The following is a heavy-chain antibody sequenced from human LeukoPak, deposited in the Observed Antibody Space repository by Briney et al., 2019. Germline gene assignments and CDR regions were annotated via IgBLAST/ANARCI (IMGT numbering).Heavy chain of an antibody. D-gene: IGHD4-11*01. CDR2: IYYSGST. CDR3: ARSMTTTSLDV. J-gene: IGHJ6*04. Sequence: SETLSLTCTVSGGSISSYYWSWIRQPPGKGLEWIGYIYYSGSTNYNPSLKSRVTISVDTSKNQFSLKLSSVTAADTAVYYCARSMTTTSLDVWGKGTTVTVSS. V-gene: IGHV4-59*01. CDR1: GGSISSYY.